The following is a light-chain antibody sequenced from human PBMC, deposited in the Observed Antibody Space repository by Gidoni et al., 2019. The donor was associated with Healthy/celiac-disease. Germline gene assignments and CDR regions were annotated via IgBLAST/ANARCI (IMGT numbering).Light chain of an antibody. J-gene: IGKJ1*01. CDR2: DAS. CDR1: QSISSC. CDR3: QQYNSYPWT. V-gene: IGKV1-5*01. Sequence: DIQMTQSPSTLSASAGDRVTITCRASQSISSCLAWYQQKPGKAPKLLIYDASSSASGIPARFSGSGSGTEFTLTISSLQPDDFATYYCQQYNSYPWTFGQGTKVEIK.